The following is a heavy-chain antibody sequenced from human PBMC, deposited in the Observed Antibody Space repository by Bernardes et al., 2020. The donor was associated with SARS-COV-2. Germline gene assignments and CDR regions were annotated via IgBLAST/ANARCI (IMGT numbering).Heavy chain of an antibody. Sequence: ASVKVACKASGYTFTSYGISWVRQAPGQGLEWMGWISAYNGNTNYAQKLQGRVTMTTDTSTSTAYMELRSLRSDDTAVYYCARHDGIAADYYYYYMDVWGKGTTVTVSS. V-gene: IGHV1-18*01. J-gene: IGHJ6*03. CDR3: ARHDGIAADYYYYYMDV. D-gene: IGHD6-13*01. CDR1: GYTFTSYG. CDR2: ISAYNGNT.